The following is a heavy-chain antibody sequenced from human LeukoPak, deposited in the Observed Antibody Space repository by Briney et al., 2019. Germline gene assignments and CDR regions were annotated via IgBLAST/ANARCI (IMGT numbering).Heavy chain of an antibody. CDR2: MNPNSGNT. J-gene: IGHJ5*02. CDR3: ARGYVLLWFGELLTNWFDP. CDR1: GYTFTSYG. D-gene: IGHD3-10*01. Sequence: ASVKVSCKASGYTFTSYGISWVRQAPGQGLEWMGWMNPNSGNTGYAQKFQGRVTMTRNTSISTAYMELSSLRSEDTAVYYCARGYVLLWFGELLTNWFDPWGQGTLVTVSS. V-gene: IGHV1-8*02.